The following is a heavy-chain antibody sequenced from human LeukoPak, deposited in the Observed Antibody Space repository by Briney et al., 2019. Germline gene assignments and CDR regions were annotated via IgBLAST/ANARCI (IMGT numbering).Heavy chain of an antibody. V-gene: IGHV1-46*01. D-gene: IGHD3-9*01. CDR2: INPSGGST. CDR3: ARDSYYDLLTGYSNYYFDN. CDR1: GYTFTSYY. J-gene: IGHJ4*02. Sequence: ASVKVSCKASGYTFTSYYMHWVRQAPGQGLEWMGIINPSGGSTSYAQKFQGRVTMTRDTSTSTVYMELSSLRSEDTAVYYCARDSYYDLLTGYSNYYFDNWGQGTLVTVSS.